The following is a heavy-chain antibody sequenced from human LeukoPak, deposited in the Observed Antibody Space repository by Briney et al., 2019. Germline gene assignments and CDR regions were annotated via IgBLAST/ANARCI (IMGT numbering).Heavy chain of an antibody. D-gene: IGHD3-22*01. CDR3: VRGGAYDSSGYYWFDS. V-gene: IGHV3-21*01. CDR1: GFIFSDYT. CDR2: ITTSGSYI. J-gene: IGHJ5*01. Sequence: GGSLRLSCAASGFIFSDYTMNWVRQAPGKGLEWVPSITTSGSYIKYADSLKGRFTISRDNAKNSLDLQMNSLRAEDTAVYYCVRGGAYDSSGYYWFDSWGQGTLVTVSS.